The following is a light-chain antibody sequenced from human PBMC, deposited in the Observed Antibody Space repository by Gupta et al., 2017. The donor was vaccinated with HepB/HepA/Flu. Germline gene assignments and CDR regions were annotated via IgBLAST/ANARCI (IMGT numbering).Light chain of an antibody. V-gene: IGKV1-5*03. J-gene: IGKJ1*01. CDR2: MAS. CDR1: QSISQW. CDR3: QQYSSHWT. Sequence: DIQMTQSPSTLSASVGDRVTITCRASQSISQWLAWYQQKPVKAPKLLIYMASALQSGVPSRFSGSGSGTEFTLTISSLQPDDFATYYCQQYSSHWTFGQGTKVEIK.